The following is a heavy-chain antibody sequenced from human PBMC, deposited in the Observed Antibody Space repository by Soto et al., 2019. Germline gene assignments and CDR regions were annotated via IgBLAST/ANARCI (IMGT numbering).Heavy chain of an antibody. CDR2: ISSSSSYT. Sequence: GGSLRLSCAASGFTFSEEYMSWIRQAPGKGLEWVSYISSSSSYTNYADAVKGRVTMSRDNAKNSLYLQMNSPRAEDTAVYYCARDYDSRGYVDGLDAYYIWGQGTMVTVTS. CDR3: ARDYDSRGYVDGLDAYYI. J-gene: IGHJ3*02. V-gene: IGHV3-11*06. CDR1: GFTFSEEY. D-gene: IGHD3-22*01.